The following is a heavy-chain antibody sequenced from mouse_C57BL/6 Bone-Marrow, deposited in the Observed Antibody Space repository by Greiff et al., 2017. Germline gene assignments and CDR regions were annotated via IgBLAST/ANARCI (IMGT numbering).Heavy chain of an antibody. Sequence: QVQLQQSGAELVRPGASVTLSCKASGYTFTDYEMHWVKQTPVHGLEWIGAIDPETGGTAYNQKFKGKAILTADKSSSTPYMELRSLTSEDSAVXYCTRRGYDFWFAYWGQGTLVTVSA. D-gene: IGHD2-2*01. V-gene: IGHV1-15*01. CDR3: TRRGYDFWFAY. CDR1: GYTFTDYE. J-gene: IGHJ3*01. CDR2: IDPETGGT.